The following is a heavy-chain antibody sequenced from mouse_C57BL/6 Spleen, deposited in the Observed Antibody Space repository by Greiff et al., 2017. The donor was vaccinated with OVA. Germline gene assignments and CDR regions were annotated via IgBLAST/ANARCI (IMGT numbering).Heavy chain of an antibody. CDR2: ISSGSSTI. CDR3: AKRGTITGPYAMDY. D-gene: IGHD4-1*01. V-gene: IGHV5-17*01. CDR1: GFTFSDYG. J-gene: IGHJ4*01. Sequence: EVKLMESGGGLVKPGGSLKLSCAASGFTFSDYGMHWVRQAPEKGLEWVAYISSGSSTIYYADTVKGRATISRDNAKNTQFLQMTRLRSEDTAMYCCAKRGTITGPYAMDYWGQGTSVTVAS.